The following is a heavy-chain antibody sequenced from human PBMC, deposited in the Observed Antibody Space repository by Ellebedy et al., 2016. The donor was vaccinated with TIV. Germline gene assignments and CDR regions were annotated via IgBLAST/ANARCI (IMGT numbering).Heavy chain of an antibody. Sequence: SLKISXAASGFTFDDYAMHWVRQAPGKGLEWVSGISWNSGSIGYADSVKGRFTISRDNAKNSLYLQMNSLRAEDTAVYYCARAGSEQWLVLEWAVWGQGTTVTVSS. J-gene: IGHJ6*02. D-gene: IGHD6-19*01. V-gene: IGHV3-9*01. CDR2: ISWNSGSI. CDR3: ARAGSEQWLVLEWAV. CDR1: GFTFDDYA.